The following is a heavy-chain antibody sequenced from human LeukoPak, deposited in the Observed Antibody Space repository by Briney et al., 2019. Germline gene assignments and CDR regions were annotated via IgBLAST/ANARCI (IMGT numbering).Heavy chain of an antibody. CDR1: GFTFSDYY. V-gene: IGHV3-11*01. J-gene: IGHJ4*02. D-gene: IGHD1-14*01. CDR3: AKLHNLNCDY. Sequence: AGGSLRLSCAASGFTFSDYYMSWIRQAPGKGLGWVSYISSSGSTIFYADSVKGRFTISRDNSKNTLYLQMNSLRPEDTAVYYCAKLHNLNCDYWGLGTLATVSS. CDR2: ISSSGSTI.